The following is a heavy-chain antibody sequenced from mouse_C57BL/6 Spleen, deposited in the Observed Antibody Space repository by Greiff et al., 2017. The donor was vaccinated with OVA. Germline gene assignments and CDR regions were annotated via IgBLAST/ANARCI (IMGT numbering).Heavy chain of an antibody. CDR2: ISGGGGNT. CDR1: GFTFSSYT. J-gene: IGHJ3*01. V-gene: IGHV5-9*01. D-gene: IGHD1-1*01. CDR3: ARQYYGSSFAWFAY. Sequence: EVQLVESGGGLVKPGGSLKLSCAASGFTFSSYTMSWVRQTPEKRLEWVATISGGGGNTYYPDSVKGRFTISRDNAKNTLYLQMSSLRSEDTALYYCARQYYGSSFAWFAYWGQGTLVTVSA.